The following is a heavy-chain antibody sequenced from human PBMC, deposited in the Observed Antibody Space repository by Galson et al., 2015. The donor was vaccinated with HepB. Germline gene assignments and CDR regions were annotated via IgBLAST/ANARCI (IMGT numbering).Heavy chain of an antibody. Sequence: SLRLSCAATSGFTSNNYKIHWVRHVPGKGLVWVAYIDSDERGTKYADSVKGRFTISRDNARNTVFLQMNSLRVEDTAVYFCGRSRGASGYHYDYWGQGTLVAVSS. CDR1: GFTSNNYK. CDR2: IDSDERGT. D-gene: IGHD3-22*01. J-gene: IGHJ4*02. CDR3: GRSRGASGYHYDY. V-gene: IGHV3-74*03.